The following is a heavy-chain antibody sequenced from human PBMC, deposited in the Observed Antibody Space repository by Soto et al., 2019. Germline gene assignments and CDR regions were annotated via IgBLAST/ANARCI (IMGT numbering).Heavy chain of an antibody. V-gene: IGHV1-46*01. Sequence: ASVKVSCKASGYTFTSYYMHWVRQAPGQGLEWMGIINPSGGSTSYAQKLQGRVTMTRDTSTSTVYMELSSLRSEDTAVYYCAREYYDILTGPNWFDPWGQGTLVTVSS. CDR3: AREYYDILTGPNWFDP. CDR2: INPSGGST. CDR1: GYTFTSYY. J-gene: IGHJ5*02. D-gene: IGHD3-9*01.